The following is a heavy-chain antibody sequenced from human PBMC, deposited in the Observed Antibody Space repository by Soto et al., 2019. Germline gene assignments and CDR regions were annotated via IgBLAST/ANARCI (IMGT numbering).Heavy chain of an antibody. D-gene: IGHD3-9*01. J-gene: IGHJ6*02. CDR2: IYYSGST. V-gene: IGHV4-39*01. CDR3: ASHPGYDILTGYYHPRYSYYGMDV. CDR1: GGSISSSSYY. Sequence: KPSETLSLTCTVSGGSISSSSYYWGWIRQPPGKGLEWIGSIYYSGSTYYNPSLKSRVTISVDTSKNQFSLKLSSVTAADTAVYYCASHPGYDILTGYYHPRYSYYGMDVWGQGTTVTVSS.